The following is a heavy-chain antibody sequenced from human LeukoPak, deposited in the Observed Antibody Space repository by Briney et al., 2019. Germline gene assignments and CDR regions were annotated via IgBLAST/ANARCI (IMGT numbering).Heavy chain of an antibody. CDR3: AKRDIVATRGYYYYGMDV. CDR2: ISYDGSNK. Sequence: GRSLRLSCAASGFTFSSYGMHWVRQAPGKGLEWVAVISYDGSNKYYADSVKGRFTISRVNSKNTLYLQMNSLRAGDTAVYYCAKRDIVATRGYYYYGMDVWGQGTTVTVSS. J-gene: IGHJ6*02. V-gene: IGHV3-30*18. CDR1: GFTFSSYG. D-gene: IGHD5-12*01.